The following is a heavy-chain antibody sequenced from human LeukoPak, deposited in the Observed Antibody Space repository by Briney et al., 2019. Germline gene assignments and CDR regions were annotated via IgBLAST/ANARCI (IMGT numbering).Heavy chain of an antibody. D-gene: IGHD4/OR15-4a*01. CDR2: MNPNSGNT. V-gene: IGHV1-8*01. CDR3: VRGDPNYEGTDY. J-gene: IGHJ4*02. CDR1: GYTFTSYD. Sequence: ASVKVSCKASGYTFTSYDINWVRQATGQGLEWMGWMNPNSGNTGYAQKFQGRVTMTRNTSISTAYMELSSLRSEDTAVYYCVRGDPNYEGTDYWGQGTLVTVSS.